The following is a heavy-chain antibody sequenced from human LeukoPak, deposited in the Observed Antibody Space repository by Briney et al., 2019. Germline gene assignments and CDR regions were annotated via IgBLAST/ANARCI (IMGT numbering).Heavy chain of an antibody. Sequence: GGSLRLSCAASGFMFSSYWMSWVRQTQGKGLKSVANIKEDGSQQYYIYSGAGRFTISRDNARNSLYLQMNSLRAEDTAVYYCLRDYGGTWGQGSLVSVSS. CDR2: IKEDGSQQ. J-gene: IGHJ5*02. CDR3: LRDYGGT. V-gene: IGHV3-7*04. CDR1: GFMFSSYW. D-gene: IGHD4-23*01.